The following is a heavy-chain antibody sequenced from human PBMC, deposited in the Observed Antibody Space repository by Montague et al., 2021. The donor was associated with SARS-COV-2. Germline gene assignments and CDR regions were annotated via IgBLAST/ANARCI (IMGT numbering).Heavy chain of an antibody. CDR1: GGSFSGYY. CDR3: ARDAAVAGIDY. CDR2: INHSGST. J-gene: IGHJ4*02. Sequence: SETLSLTCAVYGGSFSGYYWSWIRQPPGKGLEWIGEINHSGSTNYNQSLKSRVTISVDTSKYQFSLKLSSVTAADTAVYYCARDAAVAGIDYWGQGTLVTVSS. V-gene: IGHV4-34*01. D-gene: IGHD6-19*01.